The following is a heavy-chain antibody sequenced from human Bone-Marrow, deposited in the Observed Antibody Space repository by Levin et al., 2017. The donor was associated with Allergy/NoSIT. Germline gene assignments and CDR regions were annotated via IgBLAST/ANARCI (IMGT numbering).Heavy chain of an antibody. CDR2: ISSSGGTI. D-gene: IGHD5-18*01. CDR1: GFTFSDYA. CDR3: VRYGYSLGRNSPHFDY. Sequence: GGSLRLSCAASGFTFSDYAMNWVRQAPGKGLEWVSYISSSGGTIYYADSVKGRFTISRDSAQNSLSLQMDSLRTEDTALYYCVRYGYSLGRNSPHFDYWGQGTLVTVSS. V-gene: IGHV3-48*01. J-gene: IGHJ4*02.